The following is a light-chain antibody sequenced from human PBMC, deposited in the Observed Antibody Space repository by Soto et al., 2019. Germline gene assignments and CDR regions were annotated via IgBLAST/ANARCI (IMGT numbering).Light chain of an antibody. CDR1: SSDVGGYNY. Sequence: QSALTQPASVSGSPGQSITISCTGTSSDVGGYNYVSWYQQHPGKAPKLMIYDVSNRPSGVSNRFSGSKSGNTASLTISGLQDEDEADYYCSSYTSSSILVVFGGGTKLTVL. J-gene: IGLJ2*01. CDR2: DVS. CDR3: SSYTSSSILVV. V-gene: IGLV2-14*01.